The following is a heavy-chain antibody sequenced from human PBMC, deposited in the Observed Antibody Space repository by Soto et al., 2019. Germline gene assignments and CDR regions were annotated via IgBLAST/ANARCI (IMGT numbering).Heavy chain of an antibody. Sequence: PSVKVSCKVSGYTLTELSMHWVRQAPGKGLEWMGGFDPEDGETIYAQKFQGRVTMTEDTSTDTAYMELSSLRSEDTAVYYCATSFGYSYGYFDYWGQGTLVTVSS. CDR1: GYTLTELS. CDR2: FDPEDGET. J-gene: IGHJ4*02. V-gene: IGHV1-24*01. D-gene: IGHD5-18*01. CDR3: ATSFGYSYGYFDY.